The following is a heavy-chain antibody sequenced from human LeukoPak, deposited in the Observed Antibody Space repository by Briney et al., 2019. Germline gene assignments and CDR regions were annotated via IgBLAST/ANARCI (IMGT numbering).Heavy chain of an antibody. Sequence: SETLSLTCTVSGGSISSYYWSWIRQPAGKGLEWIGRIYTSGSTNYNPSLKSRVTMSVDTSKNQFSLKLSSVTAADTAVYYCAGVSYYYDSSGYHVFDYWGQGTLVTVSS. CDR1: GGSISSYY. CDR2: IYTSGST. V-gene: IGHV4-4*07. D-gene: IGHD3-22*01. J-gene: IGHJ4*02. CDR3: AGVSYYYDSSGYHVFDY.